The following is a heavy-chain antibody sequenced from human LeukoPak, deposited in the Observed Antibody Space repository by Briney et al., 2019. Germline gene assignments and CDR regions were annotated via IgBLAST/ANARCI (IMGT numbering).Heavy chain of an antibody. CDR1: GFSVSTKY. CDR2: IYTGGNT. D-gene: IGHD1-26*01. V-gene: IGHV3-66*01. Sequence: GGSLRLSCAASGFSVSTKYMSWVRQAPGKGLQWVSTIYTGGNTYYADSVKGRFTISRDNAKNSLYLQMNSLRAEDTAVYYCAGGGGSYFSSSDYWGQGTLVTVSS. J-gene: IGHJ4*02. CDR3: AGGGGSYFSSSDY.